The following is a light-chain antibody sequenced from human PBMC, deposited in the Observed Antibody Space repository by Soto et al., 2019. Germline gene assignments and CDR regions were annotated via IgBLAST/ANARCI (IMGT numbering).Light chain of an antibody. CDR1: QSVRSY. CDR3: QQRSNWPLT. J-gene: IGKJ4*01. CDR2: DAS. Sequence: EIVLTQSPATLSLSPGARVTLSCRASQSVRSYLAWYQQKPGQAPRLLIYDASNRATGIPARFSGSGSGTDFTLTISSLEPEDFAVYYCQQRSNWPLTFGGGTKVEIK. V-gene: IGKV3-11*01.